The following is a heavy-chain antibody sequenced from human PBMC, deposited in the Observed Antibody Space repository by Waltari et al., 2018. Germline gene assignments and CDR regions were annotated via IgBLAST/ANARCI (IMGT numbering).Heavy chain of an antibody. Sequence: QVQLQESGPGLVKPSETLSLTCAASGYSISSGYYWGWIRQPPGKGLEWIGSIYHSGSTYYNPSLKSRVTISVDTSKNQFSLKLSSVTAADTAVYWCSGSPGGWFDPWGQGTLVTVSS. V-gene: IGHV4-38-2*01. D-gene: IGHD1-26*01. CDR2: IYHSGST. CDR1: GYSISSGYY. CDR3: SGSPGGWFDP. J-gene: IGHJ5*02.